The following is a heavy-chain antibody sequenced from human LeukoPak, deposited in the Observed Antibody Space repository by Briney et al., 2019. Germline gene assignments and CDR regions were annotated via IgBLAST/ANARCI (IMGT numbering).Heavy chain of an antibody. Sequence: GGSLGLSCAASGFTFSSYSMNWVRQAPGKGLEWVSSISSSSSYIYYADSVKGRFTISRDNAKNSLYLQMNSLRAEDTAVYYCARDGIAVAGTGRYFDYWGQGTLATVSS. D-gene: IGHD6-19*01. CDR3: ARDGIAVAGTGRYFDY. CDR1: GFTFSSYS. J-gene: IGHJ4*02. CDR2: ISSSSSYI. V-gene: IGHV3-21*06.